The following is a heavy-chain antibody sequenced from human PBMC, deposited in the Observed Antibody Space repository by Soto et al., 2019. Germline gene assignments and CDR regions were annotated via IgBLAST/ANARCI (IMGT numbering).Heavy chain of an antibody. D-gene: IGHD3-3*01. V-gene: IGHV4-39*01. Sequence: QLQLQESGPGLVKPSETLSLTCTVSGGSISSSSYYWGWIRQPPGKGLEWIGSIYYSGSTYYNPSLKSRVTISVDTSKNQFSLKLSSVTAADTAVYYCARHDSNYDFWSGYYPYYFDYWGQGTLVTVSS. J-gene: IGHJ4*02. CDR3: ARHDSNYDFWSGYYPYYFDY. CDR1: GGSISSSSYY. CDR2: IYYSGST.